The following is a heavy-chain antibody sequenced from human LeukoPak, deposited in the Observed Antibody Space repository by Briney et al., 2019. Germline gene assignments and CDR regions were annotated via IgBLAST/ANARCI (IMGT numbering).Heavy chain of an antibody. CDR1: GFMFSSNW. J-gene: IGHJ4*02. Sequence: GGSLRLSCAASGFMFSSNWMSWVRQAPGKGLEWVSSISGSNSYIFYADSVKGRFTVSRDNAKDSLYLQMNSLRAEDTAVYYCARALTTLTYEGYWGQGTLVTVSS. CDR3: ARALTTLTYEGY. D-gene: IGHD1-1*01. V-gene: IGHV3-21*01. CDR2: ISGSNSYI.